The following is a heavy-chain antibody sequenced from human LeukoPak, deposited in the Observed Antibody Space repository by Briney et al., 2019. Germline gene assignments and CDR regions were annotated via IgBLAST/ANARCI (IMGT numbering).Heavy chain of an antibody. Sequence: SETLSLTCTVSGGSISSYYWSWIRQPAGKGLEWIGRIYTSGSTNYNPSLKSRVTISVDTSKNQFSLKLSSVTAADTAVYYCARDRGSSGYYLFDYWGQGTLVTVSS. D-gene: IGHD3-22*01. J-gene: IGHJ4*02. V-gene: IGHV4-4*07. CDR1: GGSISSYY. CDR2: IYTSGST. CDR3: ARDRGSSGYYLFDY.